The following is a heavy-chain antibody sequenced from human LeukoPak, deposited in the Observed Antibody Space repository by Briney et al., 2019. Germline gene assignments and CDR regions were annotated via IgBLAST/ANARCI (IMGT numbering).Heavy chain of an antibody. D-gene: IGHD2-2*01. CDR1: GFTFSSYA. CDR2: ISGSGGTT. J-gene: IGHJ4*02. V-gene: IGHV3-23*01. CDR3: AKDSRYCSSTGCYDEFDY. Sequence: GGSLRLSCAASGFTFSSYAMSWVRQAPGKGLEWVSAISGSGGTTYFADSVKGRFTISRDNSKNTLFLQMNSLRAEDTAVYYCAKDSRYCSSTGCYDEFDYWGQGTLVTVSS.